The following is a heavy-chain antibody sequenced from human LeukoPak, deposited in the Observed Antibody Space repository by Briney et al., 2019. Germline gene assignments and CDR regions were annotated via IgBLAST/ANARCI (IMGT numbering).Heavy chain of an antibody. CDR2: IIPILGVT. D-gene: IGHD2-2*01. CDR1: GYTFTGYY. J-gene: IGHJ3*01. V-gene: IGHV1-69*04. CDR3: ARDLKACSSSTCYSCFDV. Sequence: SVKVSCKASGYTFTGYYMHWVRQAPGQGLEWMGRIIPILGVTNYAQKFQGRVTITADKSTSTAYMDLSSLRSEDTAMFYCARDLKACSSSTCYSCFDVWGQGTMVTVRS.